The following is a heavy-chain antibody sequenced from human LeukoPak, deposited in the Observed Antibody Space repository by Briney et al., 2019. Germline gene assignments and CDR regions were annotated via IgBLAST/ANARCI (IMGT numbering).Heavy chain of an antibody. D-gene: IGHD3-10*01. J-gene: IGHJ4*02. CDR3: ARGDGSYYFDY. Sequence: PGGSLRLSCAASGFTVSSTYMSWVRQAPGKGLEWVSVIYSGGSKFYADSLKGRFTISRDNSKNTLYLQMNSLRVEDTALYYCARGDGSYYFDYWGQGTLVTVSS. CDR2: IYSGGSK. V-gene: IGHV3-53*01. CDR1: GFTVSSTY.